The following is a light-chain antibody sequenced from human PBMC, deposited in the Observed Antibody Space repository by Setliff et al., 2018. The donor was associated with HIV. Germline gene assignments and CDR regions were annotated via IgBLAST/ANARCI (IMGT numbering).Light chain of an antibody. J-gene: IGLJ1*01. CDR2: DVT. CDR1: SSDVGNYNL. CDR3: CSYAGSYTYI. Sequence: QSALTQPASVSGSPGQSITFSCTGTSSDVGNYNLVSWYQHHPGKAPKLMIYDVTKRPSGVPDRFSGSKSGNTASLTISGLQAEDEADYYCCSYAGSYTYIFGTGTKVTVL. V-gene: IGLV2-11*01.